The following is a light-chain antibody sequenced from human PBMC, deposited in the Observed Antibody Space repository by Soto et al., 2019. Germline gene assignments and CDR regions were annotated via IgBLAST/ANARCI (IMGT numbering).Light chain of an antibody. J-gene: IGKJ1*01. CDR2: GES. V-gene: IGKV3-20*01. CDR1: QSVSSSY. Sequence: IVLTQSPGTLSVSAGGRATLSCRASQSVSSSYFALYQHKPGEAPRLLFYGESSRATGIPDRFSGSGSGTDFTLTISSLEHEDFAVYYCQQYGSSPRVTFGQGTKVDIK. CDR3: QQYGSSPRVT.